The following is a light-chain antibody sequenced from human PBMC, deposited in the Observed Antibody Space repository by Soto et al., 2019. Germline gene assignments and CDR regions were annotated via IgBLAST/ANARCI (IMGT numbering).Light chain of an antibody. J-gene: IGLJ2*01. Sequence: QSVLTQPPSVSAAPGQYVTISCSGSSSNNGNNYVCWYQQFPGTAPKLLIYENNKRPSGIPDRFSGSKSGTSATLGITGLQTGDEADYYCGTWDSSLSGGVFGGGTKLTVL. CDR3: GTWDSSLSGGV. V-gene: IGLV1-51*02. CDR2: ENN. CDR1: SSNNGNNY.